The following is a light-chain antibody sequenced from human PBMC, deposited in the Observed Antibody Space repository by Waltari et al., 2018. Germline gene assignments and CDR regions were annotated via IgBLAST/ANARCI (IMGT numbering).Light chain of an antibody. Sequence: SYELTQPPSVSVSPGQTARIACSGDALPRKYAYWYQHKSGQAPVLVIYEDTKRPSAIPERFSGSSSGAVATLTISGAQEEDEADYYCYSTDFSGSLWVFGGGTKVTVL. CDR3: YSTDFSGSLWV. CDR1: ALPRKY. V-gene: IGLV3-10*01. CDR2: EDT. J-gene: IGLJ3*02.